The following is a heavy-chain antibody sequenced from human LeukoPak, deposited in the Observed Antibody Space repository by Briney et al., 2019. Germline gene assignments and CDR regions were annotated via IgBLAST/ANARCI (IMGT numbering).Heavy chain of an antibody. CDR2: FSSGGSIK. V-gene: IGHV3-11*04. CDR1: GFIFSDYY. CDR3: TRDRDTGRVGTTDFDY. Sequence: KPGGSLRLSCAASGFIFSDYYMSWIRQTPGKGLEWVSYFSSGGSIKHYADSVKGRFTISRDNAKKSLYLQMNSLRAEDTALYYCTRDRDTGRVGTTDFDYWGQGTLVTVSS. D-gene: IGHD5-12*01. J-gene: IGHJ4*02.